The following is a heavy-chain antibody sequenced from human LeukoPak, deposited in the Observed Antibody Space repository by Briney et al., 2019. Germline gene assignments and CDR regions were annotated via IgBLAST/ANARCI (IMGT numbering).Heavy chain of an antibody. Sequence: SVKVSCKASGGTFSSYAISWVRQAPGQGLEWMGGIIPIFGTANYAQKFQGRVTMTRDTSTSTVYMELSSLRSEDTAVYYCARGGDNYDYVWGSYRLLDYWGQGTLVTVSS. J-gene: IGHJ4*02. CDR3: ARGGDNYDYVWGSYRLLDY. V-gene: IGHV1-69*05. CDR1: GGTFSSYA. D-gene: IGHD3-16*02. CDR2: IIPIFGTA.